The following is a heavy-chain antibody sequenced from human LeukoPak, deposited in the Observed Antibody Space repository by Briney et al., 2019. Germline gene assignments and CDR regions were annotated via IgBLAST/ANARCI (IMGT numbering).Heavy chain of an antibody. J-gene: IGHJ4*02. CDR3: ARCDSRGSWYVDSYFDY. Sequence: GRSLRLSCAASGFTFDDYAMHWVRQAPGKGLEWVSGISWNSGSIGYADSVKGRFTISRDNAKNSLYLQMNSLRAEDTAVYYCARCDSRGSWYVDSYFDYWGQGTLVTVSS. D-gene: IGHD6-13*01. CDR1: GFTFDDYA. V-gene: IGHV3-9*01. CDR2: ISWNSGSI.